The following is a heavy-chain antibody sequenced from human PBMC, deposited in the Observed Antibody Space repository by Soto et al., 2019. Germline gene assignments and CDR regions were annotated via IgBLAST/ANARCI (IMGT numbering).Heavy chain of an antibody. D-gene: IGHD2-21*02. CDR3: ARVSFDRLTLRARWFDP. J-gene: IGHJ5*02. Sequence: SQTLSLTCTVSGGSISSYYWSWIRQPPGKGLEWIGYIYYSGSTNYNPSLKSRVTISVDTSKNQFSLKLSSVTAADTAVYYCARVSFDRLTLRARWFDPWGQGTLVTVSS. CDR1: GGSISSYY. CDR2: IYYSGST. V-gene: IGHV4-59*01.